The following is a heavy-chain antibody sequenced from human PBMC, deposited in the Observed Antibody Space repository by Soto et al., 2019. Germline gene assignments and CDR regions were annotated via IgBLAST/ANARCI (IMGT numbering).Heavy chain of an antibody. Sequence: PSETLSLTCTVSGGSISSYYWSWIRQPPGKGLEWIGYIYYSGSTNYNPSLKSRVTISVDTSKNQFSLKLSSVTAADTAVYYCARGYYDFWSGYSKSQYYFEYWGQGTLVTGSS. CDR3: ARGYYDFWSGYSKSQYYFEY. CDR1: GGSISSYY. CDR2: IYYSGST. J-gene: IGHJ4*02. V-gene: IGHV4-59*01. D-gene: IGHD3-3*01.